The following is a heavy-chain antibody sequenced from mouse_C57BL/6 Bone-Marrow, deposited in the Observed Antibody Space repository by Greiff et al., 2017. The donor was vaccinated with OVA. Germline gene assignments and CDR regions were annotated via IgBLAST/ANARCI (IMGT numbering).Heavy chain of an antibody. D-gene: IGHD2-4*01. J-gene: IGHJ4*01. CDR3: ARPYDYDGYAMDY. V-gene: IGHV1-61*01. Sequence: VQLQQPGAELVRPGSSVKLSCKASGYTFTSYWMDWVKQRPGQGLEWIGNIYPSDSETHYNQKFKDKATLTVDKSSSTAYMQLSSLTSEDSAVYYCARPYDYDGYAMDYWGQGTSVTVSS. CDR2: IYPSDSET. CDR1: GYTFTSYW.